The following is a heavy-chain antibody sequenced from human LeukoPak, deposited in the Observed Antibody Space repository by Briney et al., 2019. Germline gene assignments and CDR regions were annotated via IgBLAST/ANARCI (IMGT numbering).Heavy chain of an antibody. CDR2: INPNSGGT. CDR3: ARYYYGSGSYLDY. V-gene: IGHV1-2*02. J-gene: IGHJ4*02. CDR1: GYTFTGYY. Sequence: GASVKVSCKASGYTFTGYYMHWVRQAPGQGLEWMGWINPNSGGTNYAQKFQGRVTMARDTSIRTAYMELSRLRSDDTAVYYCARYYYGSGSYLDYWGQGTLVTVSS. D-gene: IGHD3-10*01.